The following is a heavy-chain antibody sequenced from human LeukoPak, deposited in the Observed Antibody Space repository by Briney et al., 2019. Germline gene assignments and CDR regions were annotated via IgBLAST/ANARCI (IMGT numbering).Heavy chain of an antibody. J-gene: IGHJ6*03. D-gene: IGHD6-19*01. Sequence: PSETLSLTCAVYGGSFSGYYWSWIRQPPGKGLEWIGEINHSGSTNYNPSLKSRVTISVDTSKNQFSLKLSSVTAADTAVYYCARRVAVANYYYYMDVWGKGTTVTISS. CDR1: GGSFSGYY. CDR2: INHSGST. CDR3: ARRVAVANYYYYMDV. V-gene: IGHV4-34*01.